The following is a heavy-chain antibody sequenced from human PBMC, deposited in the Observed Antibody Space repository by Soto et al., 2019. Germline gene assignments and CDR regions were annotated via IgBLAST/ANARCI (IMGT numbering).Heavy chain of an antibody. V-gene: IGHV4-31*03. J-gene: IGHJ3*02. CDR1: GGSISSGGHY. CDR3: ARDRGYSGYDIFDAFDI. CDR2: IYYSGST. D-gene: IGHD5-12*01. Sequence: SETLSLTCTVSGGSISSGGHYWSWIRQHPGKGLEWIGYIYYSGSTYYNPSLKSRVTISVDTSKNQFSLKLSPVTPADTAVYYRARDRGYSGYDIFDAFDIWGQGTMVTVSS.